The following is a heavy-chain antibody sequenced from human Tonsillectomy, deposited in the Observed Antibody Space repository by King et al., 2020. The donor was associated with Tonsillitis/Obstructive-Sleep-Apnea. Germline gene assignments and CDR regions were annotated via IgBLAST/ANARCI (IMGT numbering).Heavy chain of an antibody. CDR1: GFTFSSYS. Sequence: VQLVESGGGLVKPGGSLRLSCAASGFTFSSYSMNWVRQAPGKGLEWVSSISSSSSYIYYADSVKGRFTISRDNAKNSLYLQMNSLRAEDTAVYYCAREGTIFGDYYYYYMDVWGKGTTVTVSS. D-gene: IGHD3-3*01. J-gene: IGHJ6*03. V-gene: IGHV3-21*01. CDR2: ISSSSSYI. CDR3: AREGTIFGDYYYYYMDV.